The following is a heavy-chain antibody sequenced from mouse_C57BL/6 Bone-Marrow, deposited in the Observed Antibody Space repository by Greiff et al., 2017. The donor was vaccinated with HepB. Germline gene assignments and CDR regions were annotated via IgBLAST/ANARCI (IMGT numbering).Heavy chain of an antibody. CDR3: TTQGYDDGWYFDV. V-gene: IGHV14-4*01. CDR2: IDPENGDT. D-gene: IGHD2-14*01. Sequence: EVQLQQSGAELVRPGASVKLSCTASGFNIKDDYMHWVKQRPEQGLEWIGWIDPENGDTEYASKFQGKATITADTSSNTAYLQLSSLTSEDTAVYYCTTQGYDDGWYFDVWGTGTTVTVSS. CDR1: GFNIKDDY. J-gene: IGHJ1*03.